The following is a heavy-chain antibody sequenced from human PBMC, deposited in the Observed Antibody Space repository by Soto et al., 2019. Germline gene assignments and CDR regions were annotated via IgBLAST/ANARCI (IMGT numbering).Heavy chain of an antibody. CDR3: ARGSWNDKYYFDY. CDR2: ISWNSGSI. D-gene: IGHD1-1*01. J-gene: IGHJ4*02. CDR1: GFTFDDYA. V-gene: IGHV3-9*01. Sequence: EVQLVESGGGLVQPGRSLRLSCAASGFTFDDYAMHWVRQAPGKGLEWVSGISWNSGSIGYADSVKGRFTISRDNAKNSMYLQMNSLRAEYTALYYCARGSWNDKYYFDYWGQGTLVTVSS.